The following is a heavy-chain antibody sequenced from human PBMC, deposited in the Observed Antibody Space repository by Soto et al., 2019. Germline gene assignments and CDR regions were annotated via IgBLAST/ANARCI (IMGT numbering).Heavy chain of an antibody. Sequence: ASVKVSCKASGDTFTGYYMHWVRQAPGQGLEWMGWINPNSGGTNYAQRFQGRVTMTRVTSISTAYMELSSLRSDDTAVYYCARGVGAQQWLVGVWFDPWGQGTLVTVSS. CDR2: INPNSGGT. J-gene: IGHJ5*02. CDR1: GDTFTGYY. V-gene: IGHV1-2*02. D-gene: IGHD6-19*01. CDR3: ARGVGAQQWLVGVWFDP.